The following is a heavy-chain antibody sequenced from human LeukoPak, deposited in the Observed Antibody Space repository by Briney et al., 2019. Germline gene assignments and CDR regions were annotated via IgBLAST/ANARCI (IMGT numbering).Heavy chain of an antibody. CDR1: GFTFSSYG. D-gene: IGHD3-10*01. Sequence: GGSLRLSCAASGFTFSSYGMNWVRQAPGKGLEWVSYISSSSRFIYYADSMKGRFTISRDNAKNPLYLQMNSLRDEDTAVYYCARANYGSGSYPNWFDPWGQGTLVTVSS. CDR3: ARANYGSGSYPNWFDP. J-gene: IGHJ5*02. CDR2: ISSSSRFI. V-gene: IGHV3-21*04.